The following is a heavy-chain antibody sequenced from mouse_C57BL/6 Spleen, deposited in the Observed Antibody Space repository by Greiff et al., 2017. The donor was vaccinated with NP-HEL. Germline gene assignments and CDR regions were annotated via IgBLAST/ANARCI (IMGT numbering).Heavy chain of an antibody. V-gene: IGHV5-6*01. CDR1: GFTFSSYG. CDR2: ISSGGSYT. J-gene: IGHJ4*01. CDR3: ARQTTVVASNAMDY. D-gene: IGHD1-1*01. Sequence: EVKVVESGGDLVKPGGSLKLSCAASGFTFSSYGMSWVRQTPDKRLEWVATISSGGSYTYYPDSVKGRFTISRDNAKNTLYLQMSSLKSEDTAMYYCARQTTVVASNAMDYWGQGTSVTVSS.